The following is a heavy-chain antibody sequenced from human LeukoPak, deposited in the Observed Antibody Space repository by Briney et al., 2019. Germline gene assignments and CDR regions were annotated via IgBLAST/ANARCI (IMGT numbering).Heavy chain of an antibody. CDR1: GFAFSTYW. J-gene: IGHJ3*02. V-gene: IGHV3-7*01. CDR3: AKPITITGATDGFDI. CDR2: IKQDGSEK. D-gene: IGHD5-12*01. Sequence: PGGSLRLSCAASGFAFSTYWMNWIRQAPGKGLEWVANIKQDGSEKYYLDSVKGRFTISRDNAKNSLYLQMSSLRAEDTAVYYCAKPITITGATDGFDIWRQGAKVTVSS.